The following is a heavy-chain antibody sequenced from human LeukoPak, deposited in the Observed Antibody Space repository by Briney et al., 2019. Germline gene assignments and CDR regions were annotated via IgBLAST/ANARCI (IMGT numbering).Heavy chain of an antibody. CDR3: ARDQRYIAVAGYDAFDI. Sequence: ASVKVSCKSSGYTFTAYYMHWVRQAPGLGLEWMGWINPNTGGTISAQKFQGRVTMTRDTSISTAYMEVSRLRSDDTAVYYCARDQRYIAVAGYDAFDIWGQGTMVTVSS. V-gene: IGHV1-2*02. D-gene: IGHD6-19*01. CDR1: GYTFTAYY. CDR2: INPNTGGT. J-gene: IGHJ3*02.